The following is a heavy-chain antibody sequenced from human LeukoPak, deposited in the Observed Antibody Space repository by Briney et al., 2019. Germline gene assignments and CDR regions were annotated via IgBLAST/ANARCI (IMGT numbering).Heavy chain of an antibody. V-gene: IGHV1-69*04. CDR1: GGTFSSYT. J-gene: IGHJ4*02. D-gene: IGHD2-8*01. CDR3: ARDGVAGSFDY. CDR2: IIPILGVA. Sequence: GASVKVSCKASGGTFSSYTISWVRQAPGQGLEWMGRIIPILGVANYAQKFQGRVTITADKSTSTAYMELSSLRSEDTAVYYCARDGVAGSFDYWGQGTLVTVSS.